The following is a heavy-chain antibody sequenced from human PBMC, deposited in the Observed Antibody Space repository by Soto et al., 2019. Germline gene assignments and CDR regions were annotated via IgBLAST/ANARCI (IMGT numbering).Heavy chain of an antibody. CDR2: ISWNSGSI. Sequence: EVLLVESGGGLVHPGGSLRLSCVASGFTFDDYAMHWVRQAPGKGLEWVSGISWNSGSIGYADSVKGRFTISRDNAKNSLYLQMNSLRAEDTALYYCAKGPYGSGSYANQFDYWGQGTLVTVSS. V-gene: IGHV3-9*01. J-gene: IGHJ4*02. CDR1: GFTFDDYA. D-gene: IGHD3-10*01. CDR3: AKGPYGSGSYANQFDY.